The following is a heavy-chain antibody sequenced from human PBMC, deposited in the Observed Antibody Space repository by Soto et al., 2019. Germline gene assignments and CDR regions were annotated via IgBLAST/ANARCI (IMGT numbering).Heavy chain of an antibody. CDR1: GYSFTSDW. J-gene: IGHJ6*02. Sequence: GESLKSSCKVYGYSFTSDWISWVRHMPVKGLEWRGSIDPSDSYTNYSQYFQGNVTISADKSISTDYLQWRSMKAWATAMYYCSRHPVTTATVDYGMDVWGQGTTVTVSS. D-gene: IGHD1-1*01. V-gene: IGHV5-10-1*01. CDR3: SRHPVTTATVDYGMDV. CDR2: IDPSDSYT.